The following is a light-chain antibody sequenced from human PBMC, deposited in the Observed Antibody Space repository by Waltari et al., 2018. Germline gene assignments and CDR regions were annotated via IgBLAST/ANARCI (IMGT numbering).Light chain of an antibody. Sequence: QSVLTQPPSVSGAPGQRVTIPCPGSSSSIGAGSGVNWYQQLPGTAPKLLIYGNNNRPSGVPDRFSGSKSGTSASLAITGLQAEDEADYYCQSYDSSLSGSVFGGGTILTVL. V-gene: IGLV1-40*01. J-gene: IGLJ2*01. CDR3: QSYDSSLSGSV. CDR1: SSSIGAGSG. CDR2: GNN.